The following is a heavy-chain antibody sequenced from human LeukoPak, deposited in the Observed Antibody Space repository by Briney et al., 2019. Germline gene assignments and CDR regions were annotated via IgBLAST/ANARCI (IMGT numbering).Heavy chain of an antibody. CDR1: GYTFTSYI. Sequence: GASVKVSCKASGYTFTSYIISWVRQAPGQGHEWMGWINAYNGNTDYAQRVQGRVTMTTDTSTSTAYMELRSLRSDDTAVYYCARDPRRSGEAYFDYWGQGTLVAVSS. D-gene: IGHD2-15*01. V-gene: IGHV1-18*01. CDR3: ARDPRRSGEAYFDY. CDR2: INAYNGNT. J-gene: IGHJ4*02.